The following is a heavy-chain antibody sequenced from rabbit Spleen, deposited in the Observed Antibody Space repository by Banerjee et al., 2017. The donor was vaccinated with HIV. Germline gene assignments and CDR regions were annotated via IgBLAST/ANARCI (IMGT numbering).Heavy chain of an antibody. Sequence: QEQLEESGGDLVKPGASLTLTCIASGVSFSGDSYMCWVRQAPGKGLEWIACINAGSSTSTYYATWAKGRFTISKTSSTTVTLQMTSLTAADTATYFCAKDLTNVIGWNFGLWGPGDLVTVS. CDR3: AKDLTNVIGWNFGL. D-gene: IGHD1-1*01. V-gene: IGHV1S45*01. CDR1: GVSFSGDSY. J-gene: IGHJ4*01. CDR2: INAGSSTST.